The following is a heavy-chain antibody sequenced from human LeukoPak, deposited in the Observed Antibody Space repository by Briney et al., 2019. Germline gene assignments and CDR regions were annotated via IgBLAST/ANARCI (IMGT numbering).Heavy chain of an antibody. CDR3: ARGGLSGSYFLY. CDR2: ITSSSGTI. J-gene: IGHJ4*03. V-gene: IGHV3-48*02. Sequence: GGSLRLSCAASGFTLSTYSMNWVRQAPGKGLEWLSYITSSSGTIYYADSVKGRFTISRDNAKNSLYLQMNSLRDEDTAVYFCARGGLSGSYFLYWGHGTLVTVSS. D-gene: IGHD1-26*01. CDR1: GFTLSTYS.